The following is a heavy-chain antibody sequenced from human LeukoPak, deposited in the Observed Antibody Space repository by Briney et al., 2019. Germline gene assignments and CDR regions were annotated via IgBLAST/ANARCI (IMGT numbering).Heavy chain of an antibody. CDR3: ARVNGSGSHYASFDY. Sequence: PSETLSLTCAVYGGSFSGYYWSWIRQPPGKGLEWIGEINHSGRTNYNPSLKSRVTISVDTSKNQFSLKLSSVTAADTAVYYCARVNGSGSHYASFDYWGQGTLVTVSS. CDR1: GGSFSGYY. J-gene: IGHJ4*02. D-gene: IGHD3-10*01. CDR2: INHSGRT. V-gene: IGHV4-34*01.